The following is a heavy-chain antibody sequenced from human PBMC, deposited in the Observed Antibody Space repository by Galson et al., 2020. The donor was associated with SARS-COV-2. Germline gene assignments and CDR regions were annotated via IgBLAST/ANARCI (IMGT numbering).Heavy chain of an antibody. J-gene: IGHJ3*02. D-gene: IGHD3-16*01. CDR2: IYYNGSP. CDR3: ARDLGAGGAFDI. V-gene: IGHV4-31*11. CDR1: GGSISSGGYY. Sequence: SETLSLTCAVSGGSISSGGYYWSWIRQHPGKGLEWIGYIYYNGSPYYNPSLKSRVTISVDTSENHFSLKLSSVTAADTAVYYCARDLGAGGAFDIWGQGAMVTVS.